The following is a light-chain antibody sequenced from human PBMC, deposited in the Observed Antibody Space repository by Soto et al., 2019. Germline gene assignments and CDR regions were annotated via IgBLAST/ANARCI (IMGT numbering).Light chain of an antibody. V-gene: IGKV1-5*03. CDR3: QQSHFYWT. CDR1: QTIGYW. Sequence: DIQMTQSPSTLPASVGDRVTITCRAIQTIGYWLAWYQQKPGKVPKLLIYKASTLEGGVPSRFSGSGSGTEFTLTISSLQPDDFATYYCQQSHFYWTFGQGTKVEIK. CDR2: KAS. J-gene: IGKJ1*01.